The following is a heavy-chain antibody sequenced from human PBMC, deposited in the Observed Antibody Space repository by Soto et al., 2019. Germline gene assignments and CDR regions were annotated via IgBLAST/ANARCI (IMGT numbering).Heavy chain of an antibody. Sequence: SETLSLTCTVSGGSISSSSYYWGWIRQPPGKGLEWIGSIYYSGSTYYNPSLKSRVTISVDTSKNQFSLKLSSVTAADTAVYYCARRHLAVAGMSWGQGTLVTVSS. J-gene: IGHJ4*02. D-gene: IGHD6-19*01. CDR1: GGSISSSSYY. V-gene: IGHV4-39*01. CDR3: ARRHLAVAGMS. CDR2: IYYSGST.